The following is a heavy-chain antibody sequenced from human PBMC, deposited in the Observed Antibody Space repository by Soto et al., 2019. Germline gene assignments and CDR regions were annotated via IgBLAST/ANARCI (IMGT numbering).Heavy chain of an antibody. CDR2: INPNSGGT. D-gene: IGHD3-22*01. V-gene: IGHV1-2*04. J-gene: IGHJ4*02. Sequence: ASVKVSCKASGYTFTGYYMHWVRQAPGQGLEWMGWINPNSGGTNYAQKFQGWVTMTRDTSISTAYMELSRLRSDDTAVYYCARGGIYDSSGYYLVYWGQGTLVTVS. CDR1: GYTFTGYY. CDR3: ARGGIYDSSGYYLVY.